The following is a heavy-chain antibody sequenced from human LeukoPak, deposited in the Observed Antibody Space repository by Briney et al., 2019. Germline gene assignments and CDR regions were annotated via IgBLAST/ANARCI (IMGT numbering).Heavy chain of an antibody. CDR3: ARDVGNEEPAAIVY. V-gene: IGHV4-59*01. CDR1: GGSISSYY. CDR2: IYYSGST. D-gene: IGHD2-2*01. J-gene: IGHJ4*02. Sequence: SETLSLTCTVPGGSISSYYWSWIRQPPGKGLEWIGYIYYSGSTNYNPSLKSRVTISVDTSKNQFFLKLSSVTAADTAVYYCARDVGNEEPAAIVYWGQGTLVTVSS.